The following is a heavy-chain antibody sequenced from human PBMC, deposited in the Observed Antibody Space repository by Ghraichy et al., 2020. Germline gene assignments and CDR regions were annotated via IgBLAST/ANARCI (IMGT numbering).Heavy chain of an antibody. CDR1: GFTFGDYA. CDR2: IRSKAYGGTT. Sequence: GVLRLSCTASGFTFGDYAMSWFRQAPGQGLGWVGCIRSKAYGGTTEYAASVKGSFTISREDSKSIAYLQMNSLNTEDTAVYYCTRGSGYGGYGMDVWGQGTTVTVSS. D-gene: IGHD5-12*01. J-gene: IGHJ6*02. CDR3: TRGSGYGGYGMDV. V-gene: IGHV3-49*03.